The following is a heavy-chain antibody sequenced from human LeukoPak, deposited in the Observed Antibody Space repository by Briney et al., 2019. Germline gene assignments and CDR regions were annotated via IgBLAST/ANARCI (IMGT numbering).Heavy chain of an antibody. CDR1: EFPFNIYA. CDR3: ADYRKPQGLDY. D-gene: IGHD1-14*01. V-gene: IGHV3-23*05. J-gene: IGHJ4*02. Sequence: PRGSLRLSCAVSEFPFNIYAMTWVRQAPGQGLEWVSAIDASGSDTYYTDSVKGRFTISRDNSKNTVYLQMDSLRAEDTAIYYCADYRKPQGLDYWGQGTLVTVSS. CDR2: IDASGSDT.